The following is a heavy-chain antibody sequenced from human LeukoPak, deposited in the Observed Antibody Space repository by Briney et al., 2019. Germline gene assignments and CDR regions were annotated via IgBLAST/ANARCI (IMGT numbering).Heavy chain of an antibody. D-gene: IGHD3-10*01. CDR3: AQVPHYYYGSGSYQFDN. J-gene: IGHJ4*02. CDR1: RFTFSNYA. V-gene: IGHV3-23*01. Sequence: GGSLRLSCAASRFTFSNYAMSWVRQAPGKGLEWVSAISGSGSNTDYADSVKGRFTISRDNSKSTLYLQMSSLRAEDTAVYYCAQVPHYYYGSGSYQFDNWGQGTPVAVSS. CDR2: ISGSGSNT.